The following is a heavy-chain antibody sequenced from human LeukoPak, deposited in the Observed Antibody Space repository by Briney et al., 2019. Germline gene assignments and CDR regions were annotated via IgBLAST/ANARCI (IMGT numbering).Heavy chain of an antibody. CDR1: GFNFNIYW. CDR3: ARWQGSGWYLDY. J-gene: IGHJ4*02. D-gene: IGHD6-19*01. V-gene: IGHV3-7*04. Sequence: GGSLRLSCAASGFNFNIYWMSWVRQAPGKGLEWVASIKQDGSEKYYVDSVKGRFTISRDNAKNSLYLQMNSLRADDTAVYYCARWQGSGWYLDYWGQGTLVTVSS. CDR2: IKQDGSEK.